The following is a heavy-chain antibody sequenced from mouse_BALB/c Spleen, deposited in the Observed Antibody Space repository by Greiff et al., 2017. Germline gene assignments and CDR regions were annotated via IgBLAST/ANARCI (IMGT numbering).Heavy chain of an antibody. CDR2: ISDGGSYT. CDR1: GFTFSDYY. Sequence: EVKVVESGGGLVKPGGSLKLSCAASGFTFSDYYMYWVRQTPEKRLEWVATISDGGSYTYYPDSVKGRFTISRDNAKNNLYLQMSSLKSEDTAMYYCARGLRRGYFDVWGAGTTVTVSS. CDR3: ARGLRRGYFDV. V-gene: IGHV5-4*02. J-gene: IGHJ1*01. D-gene: IGHD1-1*01.